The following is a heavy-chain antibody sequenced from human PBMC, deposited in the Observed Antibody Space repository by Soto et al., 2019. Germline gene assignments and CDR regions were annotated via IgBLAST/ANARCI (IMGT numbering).Heavy chain of an antibody. CDR1: GFTFSNYA. J-gene: IGHJ5*01. V-gene: IGHV3-23*01. CDR2: ITGSGGRT. CDR3: AKDTRYGDYVRWFDS. D-gene: IGHD4-17*01. Sequence: EVHLLESGGGLVQPGGFLRLSCAASGFTFSNYAMTWVRQAPGRGLEGVSGITGSGGRTYYADSVKGRFSISRDNSKSTLYLQMNSLRAEDTAVYYCAKDTRYGDYVRWFDSWGQGTLVTVSS.